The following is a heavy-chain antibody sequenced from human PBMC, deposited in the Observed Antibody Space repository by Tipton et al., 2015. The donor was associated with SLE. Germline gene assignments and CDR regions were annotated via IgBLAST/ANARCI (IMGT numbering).Heavy chain of an antibody. J-gene: IGHJ5*02. CDR3: AKVWAA. D-gene: IGHD7-27*01. Sequence: SLRLSCAASGFTFSTYAMTWVRQAPGRGLEWVSVISAGGSNTYYADSVKGRFTISRDNSKNTLYLQMNSLRAEDTAVYYCAKVWAAWGQGTLVTVSS. V-gene: IGHV3-23*01. CDR2: ISAGGSNT. CDR1: GFTFSTYA.